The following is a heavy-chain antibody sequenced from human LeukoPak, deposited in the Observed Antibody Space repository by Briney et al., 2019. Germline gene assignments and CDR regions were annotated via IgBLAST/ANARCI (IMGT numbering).Heavy chain of an antibody. J-gene: IGHJ4*02. CDR3: ARDLVPGTTGY. Sequence: SETLSLTCTVSGGSISSYYWSWIRQPPGKGLEWIGYIYYSGSTNYNPSLKSRVTISVDTSKNQFSLKLRSVTAADTAVYYCARDLVPGTTGYWGQGTLVTVSS. CDR2: IYYSGST. D-gene: IGHD1-1*01. V-gene: IGHV4-59*01. CDR1: GGSISSYY.